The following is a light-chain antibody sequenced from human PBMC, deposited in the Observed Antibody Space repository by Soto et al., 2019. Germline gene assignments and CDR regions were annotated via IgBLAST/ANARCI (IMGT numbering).Light chain of an antibody. CDR1: SSDLGSNNR. Sequence: QSALTQPPSVSGSPGQSVTISCTGTSSDLGSNNRVSWYQQPPGTAPKLMIYEVSNRPSGVSNRFSGSKSGNTASLTISGLQPEDEADYYCCSYTGISTYVFGTGTKLTVL. V-gene: IGLV2-18*02. CDR3: CSYTGISTYV. J-gene: IGLJ1*01. CDR2: EVS.